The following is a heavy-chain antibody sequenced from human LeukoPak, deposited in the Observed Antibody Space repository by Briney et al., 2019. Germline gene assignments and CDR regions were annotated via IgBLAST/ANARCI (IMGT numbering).Heavy chain of an antibody. CDR2: ISAYNGNT. CDR3: ARDLPQTDAFDI. Sequence: ASVKVSCKASGYTFTSYGISWVRQDPGQGLEWMGWISAYNGNTNYAQKLQGRVTVTTDTSTSTAYMELRSLRSDDTAVYYCARDLPQTDAFDIWGQGTMVTVSS. J-gene: IGHJ3*02. V-gene: IGHV1-18*01. CDR1: GYTFTSYG.